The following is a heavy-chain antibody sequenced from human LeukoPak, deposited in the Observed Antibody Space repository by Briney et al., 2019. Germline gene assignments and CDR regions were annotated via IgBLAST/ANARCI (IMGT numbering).Heavy chain of an antibody. CDR3: AVGADPGSYHFDY. Sequence: PSETLSLTCTVSGGSISSYYWSWIRQPPGKGLEWIGYIYYSGSTNYNPSLKSRVTISVDTSKNQFSLKLSSVTAADTAVYYRAVGADPGSYHFDYWGQGTLVTVSS. J-gene: IGHJ4*02. V-gene: IGHV4-59*01. D-gene: IGHD3-10*01. CDR2: IYYSGST. CDR1: GGSISSYY.